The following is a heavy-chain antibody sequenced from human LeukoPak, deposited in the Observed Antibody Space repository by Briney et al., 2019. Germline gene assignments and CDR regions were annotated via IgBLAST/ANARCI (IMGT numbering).Heavy chain of an antibody. CDR1: GYTFTSYY. CDR2: INPSGGST. V-gene: IGHV1-46*01. CDR3: ARATLNTAHDY. J-gene: IGHJ4*02. D-gene: IGHD5-18*01. Sequence: GASVKVSCKASGYTFTSYYMHWVRQAPGQGLEWMGLINPSGGSTSYAQQFQGRVPMTRDPSTSTVYTELSSLRSEDTAVYYCARATLNTAHDYWGQGTLVTVSS.